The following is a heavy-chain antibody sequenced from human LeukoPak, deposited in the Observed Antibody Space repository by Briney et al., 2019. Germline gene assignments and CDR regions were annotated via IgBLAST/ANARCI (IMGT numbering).Heavy chain of an antibody. CDR3: AKGITGNVRFDH. CDR1: GFTFSTYW. J-gene: IGHJ4*02. Sequence: GGSLRLSCAASGFTFSTYWISWVRQAPGKGLEWVAYIKADGSGKYYVDSMKGRFTISRDNAKNSLYLQMNSLRAEDTAMYYCAKGITGNVRFDHWGQGTLVTVSS. CDR2: IKADGSGK. V-gene: IGHV3-7*01. D-gene: IGHD1-20*01.